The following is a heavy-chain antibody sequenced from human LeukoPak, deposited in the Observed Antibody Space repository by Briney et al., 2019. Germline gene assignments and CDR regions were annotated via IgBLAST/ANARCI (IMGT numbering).Heavy chain of an antibody. V-gene: IGHV1-69*13. CDR2: IIPIFGTA. J-gene: IGHJ4*02. CDR1: GGTFSSYA. Sequence: SVKVSSKASGGTFSSYAISWVRQAPGRGLEWMGGIIPIFGTANYAQKFQGRVTITADESTSTAYMELSSLRSEDTAVYYCASPTPRYSSSWPPLYYFDYWGQGTLVTVSS. CDR3: ASPTPRYSSSWPPLYYFDY. D-gene: IGHD6-13*01.